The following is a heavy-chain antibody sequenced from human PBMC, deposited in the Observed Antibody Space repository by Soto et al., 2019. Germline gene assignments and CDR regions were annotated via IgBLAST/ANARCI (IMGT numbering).Heavy chain of an antibody. CDR1: GFTFSSYG. J-gene: IGHJ4*02. Sequence: GGSLRLSCAASGFTFSSYGMNWVRQAPGVGLEWVAVIWYDGSNKYYADSDKSRFTISRDNSKNTLYLQMNSLRAEDTAVYYCARGREGPRQGYFDYWGQGTLVTVSS. CDR3: ARGREGPRQGYFDY. CDR2: IWYDGSNK. V-gene: IGHV3-33*01.